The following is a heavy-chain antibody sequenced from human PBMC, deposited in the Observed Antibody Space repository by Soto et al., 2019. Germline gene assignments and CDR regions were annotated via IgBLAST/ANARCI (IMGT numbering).Heavy chain of an antibody. Sequence: GSLRLSCAASGFTFSSYAMSWVRQAPGKGLEWVSAISGSGGSTYYADSVKGRFTISRDNSKNTLYLQMNSLRAEDTAVYYCANDPDHGDYVAQVYWGQGTLVTVSS. CDR3: ANDPDHGDYVAQVY. D-gene: IGHD4-17*01. CDR2: ISGSGGST. J-gene: IGHJ4*02. CDR1: GFTFSSYA. V-gene: IGHV3-23*01.